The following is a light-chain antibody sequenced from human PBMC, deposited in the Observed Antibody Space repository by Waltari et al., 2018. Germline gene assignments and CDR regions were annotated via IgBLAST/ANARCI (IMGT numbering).Light chain of an antibody. J-gene: IGKJ1*01. CDR2: GAS. V-gene: IGKV1-6*01. CDR3: LQDYNYPWT. CDR1: QGIRND. Sequence: AIQMTQSPSSLSASVGDRVTITCRASQGIRNDLGWYQQKAGKATKLLIYGASSLRSGVPSRFSGSGSGTEFTLTISSLQPEDFATYYCLQDYNYPWTFGQGTKVEIK.